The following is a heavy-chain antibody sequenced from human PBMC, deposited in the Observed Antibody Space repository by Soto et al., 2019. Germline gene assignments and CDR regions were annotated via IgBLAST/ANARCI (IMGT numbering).Heavy chain of an antibody. J-gene: IGHJ6*02. V-gene: IGHV1-69*13. D-gene: IGHD6-13*01. Sequence: SVKVSCKASGYTFTGYAISWVRQAPGQGLEWMGGIIPIFGTANYAQKFQGRVTITADESTSTAYMELSSLRSEDTAVYYCARVLRDSSSWSPYYYGMDVWGQGTTVTVSS. CDR2: IIPIFGTA. CDR1: GYTFTGYA. CDR3: ARVLRDSSSWSPYYYGMDV.